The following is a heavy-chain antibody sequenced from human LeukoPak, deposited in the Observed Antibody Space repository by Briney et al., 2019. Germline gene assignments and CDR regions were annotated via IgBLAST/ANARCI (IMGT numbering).Heavy chain of an antibody. V-gene: IGHV3-23*01. J-gene: IGHJ4*02. Sequence: PGGSLRLSCAVSGFTFSSFAMSWVRQAPGKGLEWVSLISGSGGSTYHADSVKGRFTISRDNSKNTLYLQMHSLRVEDTALYYCATGLVSAYEYWGQGTPVTVSS. CDR2: ISGSGGST. CDR1: GFTFSSFA. D-gene: IGHD2-21*01. CDR3: ATGLVSAYEY.